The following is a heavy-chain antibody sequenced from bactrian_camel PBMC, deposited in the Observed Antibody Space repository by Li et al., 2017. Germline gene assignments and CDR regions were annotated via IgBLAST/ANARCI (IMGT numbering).Heavy chain of an antibody. V-gene: IGHV3S61*01. D-gene: IGHD6*01. Sequence: QVQLVESGGGSVQPGGSLTLSCSAPGYRYEHYCMAWLRQTPGKEREEVASFDVDGAANYADSVKGRFTISRDNAKNTIYLQMNNLKPEDTATYYCALRISYAGTWLTESDYQYWGQGTQVTVS. J-gene: IGHJ4*01. CDR1: GYRYEHYC. CDR2: FDVDGAA. CDR3: ALRISYAGTWLTESDYQY.